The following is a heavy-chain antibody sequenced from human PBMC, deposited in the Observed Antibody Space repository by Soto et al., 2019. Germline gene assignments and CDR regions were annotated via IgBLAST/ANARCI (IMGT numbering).Heavy chain of an antibody. J-gene: IGHJ2*01. D-gene: IGHD3-3*01. CDR1: GFTFDDYA. V-gene: IGHV3-9*01. CDR3: AKDTTYDFDWYFDL. Sequence: EVQLVESGGGLVQPGRSLRLSCAASGFTFDDYAMHWVRQAPGKGLEWVSGISWNSGSIGYADSVKGRFTISRDNAKNSLYLQMNSLRAEDTALYYCAKDTTYDFDWYFDLWGRGTLVTVSS. CDR2: ISWNSGSI.